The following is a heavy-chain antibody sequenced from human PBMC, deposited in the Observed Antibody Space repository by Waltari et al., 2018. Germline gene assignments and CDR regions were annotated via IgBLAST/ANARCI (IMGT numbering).Heavy chain of an antibody. D-gene: IGHD3-10*01. CDR3: ARGGEITMVRGVISGDFDY. Sequence: QVQLVQSGAEVKKPGASVKVSCKASGYTFTSYAMHWVRQAPGQRLEWRGWINAGNGNTKYSQEFQGRVTITRDTSASTAYMELSSLRSEDMAVYYCARGGEITMVRGVISGDFDYWGQGTLVTVSS. V-gene: IGHV1-3*03. J-gene: IGHJ4*02. CDR1: GYTFTSYA. CDR2: INAGNGNT.